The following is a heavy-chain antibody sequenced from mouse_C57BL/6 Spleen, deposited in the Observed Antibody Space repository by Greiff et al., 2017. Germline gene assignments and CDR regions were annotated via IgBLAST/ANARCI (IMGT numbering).Heavy chain of an antibody. V-gene: IGHV1-26*01. Sequence: VQLQQSGPELVKPGASVKISCKASGYTFTDYYMNWVKQSHGKSLEWIGDINPNNGGTSYNQKFKGKATLTVDKSSSTAYMELRSLTSEDSAVYYSALYYDFFWGAHCGAGTLVSVSA. CDR2: INPNNGGT. CDR3: ALYYDFFWGAH. CDR1: GYTFTDYY. J-gene: IGHJ3*01. D-gene: IGHD2-4*01.